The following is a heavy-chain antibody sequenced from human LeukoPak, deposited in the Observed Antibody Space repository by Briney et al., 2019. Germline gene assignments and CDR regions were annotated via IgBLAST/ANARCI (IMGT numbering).Heavy chain of an antibody. CDR3: ARESGTAMVTFDY. CDR1: GFTFSSYG. CDR2: ISYDGSNK. Sequence: GGSLRLSCAASGFTFSSYGIHWVRQAPGKGLEWVAVISYDGSNKYYADSVKGRFTISRDNSKNTLYLQMNSLRAEDTAVYYCARESGTAMVTFDYWGQGTLVTVSS. V-gene: IGHV3-30*03. J-gene: IGHJ4*02. D-gene: IGHD5-18*01.